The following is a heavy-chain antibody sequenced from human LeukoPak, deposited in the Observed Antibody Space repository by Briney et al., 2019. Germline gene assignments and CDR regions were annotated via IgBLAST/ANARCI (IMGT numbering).Heavy chain of an antibody. D-gene: IGHD1-14*01. CDR1: GDSVSSVRAA. V-gene: IGHV6-1*01. CDR3: ARQSADHDAFDI. CDR2: TYHRSKWYS. J-gene: IGHJ3*02. Sequence: SQTLSLTCAISGDSVSSVRAAWNWIRQSPSRGLQWLGRTYHRSKWYSEYAVSVKSRISINPDTSKNQFSLQLNSVNPEDTAVYYCARQSADHDAFDIWGQGTMVTVSS.